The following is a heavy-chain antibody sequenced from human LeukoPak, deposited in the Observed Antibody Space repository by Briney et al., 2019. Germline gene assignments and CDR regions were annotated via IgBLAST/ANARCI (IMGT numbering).Heavy chain of an antibody. CDR2: IYYSGST. Sequence: SETLSLTCTVSGGSISSYYWSWIRQPPGKGLEWIGYIYYSGSTNYNPSLKSRVTISVDTSKNQFSLKLSSVTAADTAVYYCARSTYGSGSYKIDYWGQGTLVTVSP. D-gene: IGHD3-10*01. J-gene: IGHJ4*02. V-gene: IGHV4-59*01. CDR1: GGSISSYY. CDR3: ARSTYGSGSYKIDY.